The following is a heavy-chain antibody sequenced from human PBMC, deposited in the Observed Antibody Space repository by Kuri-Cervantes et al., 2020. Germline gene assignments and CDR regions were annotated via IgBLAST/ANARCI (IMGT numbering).Heavy chain of an antibody. Sequence: GESLKISCAASGFTFSSYGMHWVRQAPGKGLEWVVVISYDGSNKYYADSVKGRFTISRDNSKNTLYLQMNSLRAEDTAVYYCAKGRTYYGSGPFDPWGQGTLVTVSS. CDR1: GFTFSSYG. J-gene: IGHJ5*02. V-gene: IGHV3-30*18. CDR3: AKGRTYYGSGPFDP. D-gene: IGHD3-10*01. CDR2: ISYDGSNK.